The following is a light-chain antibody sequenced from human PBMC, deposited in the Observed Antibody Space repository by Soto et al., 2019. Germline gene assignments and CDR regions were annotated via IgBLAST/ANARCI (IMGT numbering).Light chain of an antibody. J-gene: IGLJ2*01. V-gene: IGLV2-8*01. CDR3: SSYGGSNNLV. Sequence: QSVLTQPPSASGSPGQSVTISCNGASSDVGGYSYVSWYQQHPGKAPKLMIYEVSKRPSGVPDRFSGSKSGNTASLTVSGLQAEDEADYYCSSYGGSNNLVFGGGTKLTVL. CDR2: EVS. CDR1: SSDVGGYSY.